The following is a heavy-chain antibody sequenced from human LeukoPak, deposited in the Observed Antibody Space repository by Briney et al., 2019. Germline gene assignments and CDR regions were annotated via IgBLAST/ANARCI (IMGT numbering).Heavy chain of an antibody. CDR2: IYSGGST. CDR1: GFTVSSNY. J-gene: IGHJ3*02. D-gene: IGHD6-19*01. CDR3: ASPSPPVSGWQRTDAFDI. Sequence: GGSLRLSCAASGFTVSSNYMSWVRQAPGKGLEWVSVIYSGGSTYYADSVKGRFTISRDNSKNTLYLQMNSLRAEDTAVYYCASPSPPVSGWQRTDAFDIWGQGTMVTVSS. V-gene: IGHV3-53*01.